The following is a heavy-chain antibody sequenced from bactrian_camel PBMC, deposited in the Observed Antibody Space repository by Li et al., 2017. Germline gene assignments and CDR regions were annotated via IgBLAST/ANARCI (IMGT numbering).Heavy chain of an antibody. CDR1: SKTRYC. CDR2: MDSLGRT. D-gene: IGHD6*01. J-gene: IGHJ6*01. V-gene: IGHV3S6*01. CDR3: AGEQYGGCRASAAFGV. Sequence: HVQLVESGGRSVQPGESLRLTCTFSKTRYCMGWFRQSPGKDHEGVAVMDSLGRTKYADSVNGRYTISKGNKKTILLLEMHNLKPEDTGVYYCAGEQYGGCRASAAFGVWGQGTQVTVS.